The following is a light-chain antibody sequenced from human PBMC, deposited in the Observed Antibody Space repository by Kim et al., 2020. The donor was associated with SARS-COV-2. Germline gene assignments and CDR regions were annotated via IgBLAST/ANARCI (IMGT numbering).Light chain of an antibody. CDR3: QQRSNWPALT. Sequence: ELVLTQSPAPLSLSPGERATLSCRASQSVSSYLAWYQQKPGQAPRLLIYDASNRATGIPARFSGSGSGTDFTLTISSLEPEDFAVYYWQQRSNWPALTFGGGTKVDIK. CDR1: QSVSSY. CDR2: DAS. J-gene: IGKJ4*01. V-gene: IGKV3-11*01.